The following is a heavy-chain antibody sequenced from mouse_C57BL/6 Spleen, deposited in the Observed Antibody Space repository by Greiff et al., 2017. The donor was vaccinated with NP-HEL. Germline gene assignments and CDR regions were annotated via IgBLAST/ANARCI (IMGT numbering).Heavy chain of an antibody. J-gene: IGHJ2*01. Sequence: EVHLVESGGGLVKPGGSLKLSCAASGFTFSSYAMSWVRQTPEKRLEWVATISDGGSYTSYPDNVKGRFTISRDNAKNNLYLQMSHLKSEDTAMYYCARDRGDRGGLEGFDYWGQGTTLTVSS. V-gene: IGHV5-4*01. CDR3: ARDRGDRGGLEGFDY. CDR1: GFTFSSYA. D-gene: IGHD2-4*01. CDR2: ISDGGSYT.